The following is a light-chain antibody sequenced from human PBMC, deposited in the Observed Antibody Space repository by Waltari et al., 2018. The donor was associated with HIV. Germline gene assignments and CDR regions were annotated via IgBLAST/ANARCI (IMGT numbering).Light chain of an antibody. V-gene: IGLV3-21*02. CDR2: GDT. Sequence: SYVLTQPPSVSVAPGQTAEITCEGDNVGSKSLHWYQQRPGQGPVLVMYGDTDRPSVIPGRFVGASAENTATLTICRVEVGDEAGYFCQVWASRSDHWVFGGGTKLTVL. J-gene: IGLJ3*02. CDR3: QVWASRSDHWV. CDR1: NVGSKS.